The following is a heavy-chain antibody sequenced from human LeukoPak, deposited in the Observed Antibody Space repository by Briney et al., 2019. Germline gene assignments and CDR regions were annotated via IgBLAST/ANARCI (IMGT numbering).Heavy chain of an antibody. CDR2: IYTSGST. Sequence: SETLSLTCTVSGGSISSGSYYWSWIRQPAGKGLEWIGRIYTSGSTNYNPSLKSRVTISVDTSKNQFSLKLSSVTAADTAVYYCARQVVDIVATITGTFDYWGQGTLVTVSS. CDR3: ARQVVDIVATITGTFDY. J-gene: IGHJ4*02. V-gene: IGHV4-61*02. D-gene: IGHD5-12*01. CDR1: GGSISSGSYY.